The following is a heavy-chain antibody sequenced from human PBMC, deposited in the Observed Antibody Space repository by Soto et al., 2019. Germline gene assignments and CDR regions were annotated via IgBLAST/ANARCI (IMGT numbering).Heavy chain of an antibody. Sequence: QLQLQESGPGLVKPSETLSLTCTVSGGSISSSSYYWGWIRQPPGKGLEWIGSIYYSGSTYYNPSLKSRVTISVDTSKNQFSLKLSSVTAADTAVYYCVSQSLEWSAVSVDYWGQGTLVTVSS. J-gene: IGHJ4*02. CDR2: IYYSGST. CDR3: VSQSLEWSAVSVDY. V-gene: IGHV4-39*01. CDR1: GGSISSSSYY. D-gene: IGHD3-3*01.